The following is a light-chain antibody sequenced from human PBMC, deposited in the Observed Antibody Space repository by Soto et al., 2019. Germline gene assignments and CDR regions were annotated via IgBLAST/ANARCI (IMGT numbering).Light chain of an antibody. CDR2: ASS. CDR3: QQANSFPLT. J-gene: IGKJ4*01. CDR1: QDISSW. V-gene: IGKV1-12*01. Sequence: DIQMTQSPSSVSASVGDRVTITCRASQDISSWLAWYQHKPGKAPQLLIHASSSLRSGVPSRFSGSGSGTDFTLTISSLQPGDFATYYCQQANSFPLTFGGGTKVEIK.